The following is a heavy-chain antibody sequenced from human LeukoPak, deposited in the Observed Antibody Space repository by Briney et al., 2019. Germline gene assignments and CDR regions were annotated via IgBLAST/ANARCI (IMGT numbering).Heavy chain of an antibody. CDR2: ISWNSGSI. J-gene: IGHJ6*02. CDR1: GFTFDDYA. D-gene: IGHD3-10*01. Sequence: GGSLRLSCAASGFTFDDYAMHWVRQAPGKGLEWVSGISWNSGSIGYADSVKGQFTISRDNAKNSLYLQMNSLRAEDTALYYCAKDDTYGSGSPGMDVWGQGTTVTVSS. V-gene: IGHV3-9*01. CDR3: AKDDTYGSGSPGMDV.